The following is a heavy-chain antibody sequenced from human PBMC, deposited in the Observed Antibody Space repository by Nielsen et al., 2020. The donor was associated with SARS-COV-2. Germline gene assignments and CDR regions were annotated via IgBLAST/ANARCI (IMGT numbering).Heavy chain of an antibody. Sequence: GGSLRLSCAASGFTFSSYAMHWVRQAPGKGLEWVAVISYDGSNKYYADSVKGRFTISRDNSKNTLYLQMNSLRAEDTAVYYCAREEYSYGFQWYMDVWGKGTTVTVSS. D-gene: IGHD5-18*01. CDR1: GFTFSSYA. CDR2: ISYDGSNK. J-gene: IGHJ6*03. V-gene: IGHV3-30-3*01. CDR3: AREEYSYGFQWYMDV.